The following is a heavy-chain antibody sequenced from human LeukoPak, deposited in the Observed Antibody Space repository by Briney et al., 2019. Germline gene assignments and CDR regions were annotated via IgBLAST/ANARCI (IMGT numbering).Heavy chain of an antibody. J-gene: IGHJ4*02. D-gene: IGHD6-13*01. CDR3: ARERGPYSSSWYFSPSFDY. V-gene: IGHV1-2*02. CDR2: INPNSGGT. Sequence: ASVKVSCKASGYTFTGYYMHWVRQAPGQGLEWMGWINPNSGGTNYAQKFQGRVTMTRDTSISTAYMELSRLRSDDTPVYYCARERGPYSSSWYFSPSFDYWGQGTLVTVSS. CDR1: GYTFTGYY.